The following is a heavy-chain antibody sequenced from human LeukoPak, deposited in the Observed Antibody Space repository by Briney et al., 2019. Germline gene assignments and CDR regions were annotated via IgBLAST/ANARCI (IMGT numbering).Heavy chain of an antibody. J-gene: IGHJ4*02. D-gene: IGHD5-24*01. CDR1: GYTFTNNY. V-gene: IGHV1-69*06. CDR2: IIPIFGTA. Sequence: RASVKVSCKAPGYTFTNNYMHWVRQAPGQGLEWMGGIIPIFGTANYAQKFQGRVTITADKSTSTAYMELSSLRSEDTAVYYCARGDSQMATTFDYWGQGTLVTVSS. CDR3: ARGDSQMATTFDY.